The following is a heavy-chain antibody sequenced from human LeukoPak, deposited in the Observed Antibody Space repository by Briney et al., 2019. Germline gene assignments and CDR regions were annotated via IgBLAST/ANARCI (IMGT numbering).Heavy chain of an antibody. CDR3: ARPLNYYYESSGYSGFFAY. CDR1: GFTFNNYW. V-gene: IGHV3-7*01. J-gene: IGHJ4*02. Sequence: QPRGSLRLSCAASGFTFNNYWMTWVRQAPGKGLEWVANIKQDGSETYYVDSVKDRFTISRDNTKNSLYLQMNSLRAEDTAVYYCARPLNYYYESSGYSGFFAYWGQGTLVTVSS. D-gene: IGHD3-22*01. CDR2: IKQDGSET.